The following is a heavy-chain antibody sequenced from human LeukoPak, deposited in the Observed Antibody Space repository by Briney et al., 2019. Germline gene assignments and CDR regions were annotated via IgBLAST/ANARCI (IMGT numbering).Heavy chain of an antibody. Sequence: PGLSLTLAFSTAGFTFNSYAMNWVSQAPGNGLEWVEGIRSGNRTFHAVSVKGRLPIHRHKSKDTLYLQMLCLRGEHTGVYFCAKDAPATAYIHWFVNWGEGTQVIVSS. J-gene: IGHJ1*01. CDR3: AKDAPATAYIHWFVN. CDR2: IRSGNRT. V-gene: IGHV3-23*01. D-gene: IGHD3-9*01. CDR1: GFTFNSYA.